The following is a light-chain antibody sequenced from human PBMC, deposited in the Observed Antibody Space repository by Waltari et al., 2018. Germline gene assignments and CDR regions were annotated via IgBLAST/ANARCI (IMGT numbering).Light chain of an antibody. J-gene: IGLJ3*02. CDR1: SRDVAGYNF. Sequence: QSAMTQPAPVPGSPGPSSTTPCTGTSRDVAGYNFIPWYQQHPGKAPNLIIYDVSNRPSGVSNRFSGSESGNTASLTISGLQAEDEAEYYCSSFTTSSTLEVFGGGTKLTVL. CDR3: SSFTTSSTLEV. CDR2: DVS. V-gene: IGLV2-14*03.